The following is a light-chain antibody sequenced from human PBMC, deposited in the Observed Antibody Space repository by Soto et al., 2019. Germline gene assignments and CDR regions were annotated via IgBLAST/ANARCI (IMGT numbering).Light chain of an antibody. CDR2: HVS. CDR1: SSDVGGYNY. V-gene: IGLV2-14*01. CDR3: SSYTPTSTYV. J-gene: IGLJ1*01. Sequence: QSALTQPASVSGSPGQSITISCTGTSSDVGGYNYVSWYQQYPGKAPKLMIYHVSNRPSGVSDRFSGSKSGNSASLTISGLQAEDEADYYCSSYTPTSTYVFGTGTKVTVL.